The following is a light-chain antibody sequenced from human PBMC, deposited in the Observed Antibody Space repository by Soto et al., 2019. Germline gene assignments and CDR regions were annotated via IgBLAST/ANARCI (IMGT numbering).Light chain of an antibody. Sequence: QFVLTQPRSVYGSPGQSVTISCTGTSSDVGGYNYVSWYQRHPGKAPKLIISGVTKRPSGVPDRFSGSKSGNTASLTISGLQAEDEADYDCCSYAGSDILIFGGGTKVTVL. CDR3: CSYAGSDILI. V-gene: IGLV2-11*01. CDR2: GVT. CDR1: SSDVGGYNY. J-gene: IGLJ2*01.